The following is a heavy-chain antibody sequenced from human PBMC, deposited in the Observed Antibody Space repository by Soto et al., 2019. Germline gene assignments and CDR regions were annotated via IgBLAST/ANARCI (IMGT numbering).Heavy chain of an antibody. CDR3: ARGKGIVLMVYAMRGWFDP. D-gene: IGHD2-8*01. CDR1: GFTFSSYA. CDR2: ISYDGSNK. J-gene: IGHJ5*02. V-gene: IGHV3-30-3*01. Sequence: QVQLVESGGGVVQPGRSLRLSCAASGFTFSSYAMHWVRQAPGKGLEWVAVISYDGSNKYYADSVKGRFTISRDNSKNTLYLQMNSRRAEDTAVYYCARGKGIVLMVYAMRGWFDPWGQGTLVTVSS.